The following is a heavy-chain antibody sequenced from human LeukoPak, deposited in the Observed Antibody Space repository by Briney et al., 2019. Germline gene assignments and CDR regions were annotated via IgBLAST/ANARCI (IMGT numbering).Heavy chain of an antibody. J-gene: IGHJ4*02. CDR3: ARHRGSTGFFDF. CDR2: VFFQNT. D-gene: IGHD1-26*01. CDR1: AGSIASSTHL. Sequence: PSETLSLTCSVSAGSIASSTHLWGWIRQTPGEGLEWIGSVFFQNTYYNPSLQSRVSISVDTPKSQFSLDLRSVTGADTALYYCARHRGSTGFFDFWGRGIVVTVSS. V-gene: IGHV4-39*01.